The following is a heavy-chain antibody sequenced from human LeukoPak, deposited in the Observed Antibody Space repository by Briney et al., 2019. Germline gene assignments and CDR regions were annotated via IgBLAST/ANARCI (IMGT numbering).Heavy chain of an antibody. V-gene: IGHV3-66*01. D-gene: IGHD3-10*01. CDR2: IYSGGST. CDR3: ARDSYGSGSYPDY. J-gene: IGHJ4*02. Sequence: GGSLRLSCAASGFTVSSNYMSWVRQAPGKGLEWVSVIYSGGSTYYADSVKGRFTISRDNSKNTLYLQMNSLRAEDTAVYYCARDSYGSGSYPDYWGQGPLVTVSS. CDR1: GFTVSSNY.